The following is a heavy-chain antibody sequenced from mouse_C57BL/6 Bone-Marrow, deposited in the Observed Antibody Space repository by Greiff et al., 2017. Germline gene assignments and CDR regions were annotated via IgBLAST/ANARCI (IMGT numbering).Heavy chain of an antibody. CDR2: IRNKANGYTT. D-gene: IGHD1-1*01. Sequence: EVMLVESGGGLVQPGGSLSLSCAASGFTFTDYYMSWVRQPPGTALEWLGFIRNKANGYTTEYSASVKGRFTISRDNSQSILYLQMNALRAEDSATYYCARYDYGSSLFAYWGQGTLVTVSA. CDR1: GFTFTDYY. CDR3: ARYDYGSSLFAY. J-gene: IGHJ3*01. V-gene: IGHV7-3*01.